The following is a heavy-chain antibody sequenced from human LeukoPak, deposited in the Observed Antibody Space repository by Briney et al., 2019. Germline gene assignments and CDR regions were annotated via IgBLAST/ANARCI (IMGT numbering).Heavy chain of an antibody. CDR2: ISWNSGSI. J-gene: IGHJ4*02. V-gene: IGHV3-9*01. CDR3: ASAGGSASYAY. D-gene: IGHD3-10*01. CDR1: GFTFDDYA. Sequence: GRSLRLSCAASGFTFDDYAMHWVRQAPGKGLEWVSGISWNSGSIGYADSVKGRFTISRDNAKNSLYLQMNNLRAEDTAVYYCASAGGSASYAYWGQGTPVTVSS.